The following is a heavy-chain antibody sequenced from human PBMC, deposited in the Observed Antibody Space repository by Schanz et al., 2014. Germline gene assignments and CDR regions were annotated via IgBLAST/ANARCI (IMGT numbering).Heavy chain of an antibody. CDR3: ARDLSSLIQGDV. D-gene: IGHD2-2*01. V-gene: IGHV3-33*05. Sequence: VQLVESGGGLVQPRGSLRLSCAASGFTFSSYGMHWVRQAPGKGLEWVAVISYDGTNEYYAESVKGRFTISRDNAKNLLYLQMNGLRAEDTAVYFCARDLSSLIQGDVWGKGTTVTVSS. CDR2: ISYDGTNE. CDR1: GFTFSSYG. J-gene: IGHJ6*04.